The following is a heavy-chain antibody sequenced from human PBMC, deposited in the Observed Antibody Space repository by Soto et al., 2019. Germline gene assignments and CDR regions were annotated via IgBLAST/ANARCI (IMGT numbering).Heavy chain of an antibody. CDR2: VNSDESST. CDR1: GFTFSNYW. J-gene: IGHJ4*02. CDR3: VCFECGRTAVVTAMEANGY. D-gene: IGHD2-21*02. V-gene: IGHV3-74*01. Sequence: WSLRLSCAASGFTFSNYWMHWVRQGPGKXLVWVSRVNSDESSTSYADSVKGRFTISRDNAKNTLYLQMSSLRFEDTALYYCVCFECGRTAVVTAMEANGYWGQGTLVTVSS.